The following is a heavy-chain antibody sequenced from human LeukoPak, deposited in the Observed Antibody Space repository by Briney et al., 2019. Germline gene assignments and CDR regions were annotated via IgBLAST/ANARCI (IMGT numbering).Heavy chain of an antibody. CDR3: AKGTLNHGVFPLYYFDY. V-gene: IGHV3-23*01. J-gene: IGHJ4*02. Sequence: GGSLRLSCAASGFTFSSYAMSWVRQAPGKGLEWVSVISGSGGSTYYADSVKGRFTISRDNSKNTLYLQMNSLRAEDTAVYYCAKGTLNHGVFPLYYFDYWGQGTLVTVSS. CDR1: GFTFSSYA. D-gene: IGHD2-8*01. CDR2: ISGSGGST.